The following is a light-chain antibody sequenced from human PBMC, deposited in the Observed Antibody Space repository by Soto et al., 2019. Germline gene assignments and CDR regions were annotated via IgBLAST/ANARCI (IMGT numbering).Light chain of an antibody. CDR1: QRINNY. V-gene: IGKV1-39*01. Sequence: DIQMTQSPSALSASVGDRVTITCRASQRINNYLNWYQQKPGKAPKLLIYAASSLQSGVPSRFTGSGSGTDFTLTISSLQPEDFATYYCEQFNSYAITFGQGTRLEIK. CDR2: AAS. J-gene: IGKJ5*01. CDR3: EQFNSYAIT.